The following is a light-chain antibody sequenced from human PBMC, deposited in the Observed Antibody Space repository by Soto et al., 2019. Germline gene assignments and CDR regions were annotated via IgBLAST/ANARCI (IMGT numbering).Light chain of an antibody. CDR2: AAS. Sequence: DIQMTQSPSSLSASVGDRVTITCRASQGIGNGLGWFQQKSGRAPKRLMYAASSLESGVPPRFSGSGSGTEFTLTISSLQPEDFATYYCLQHNSYPRTFGQGTKVEIK. CDR1: QGIGNG. V-gene: IGKV1-17*01. CDR3: LQHNSYPRT. J-gene: IGKJ1*01.